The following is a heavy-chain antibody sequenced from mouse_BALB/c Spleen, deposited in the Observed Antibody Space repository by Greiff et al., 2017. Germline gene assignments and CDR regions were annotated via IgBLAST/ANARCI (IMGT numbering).Heavy chain of an antibody. V-gene: IGHV5-9-3*01. CDR3: ARTGFAY. Sequence: EVKLQESGGGLVKPGGSLKLSCAASGFTFSSYAMSWVRQTPEKRLEWVATISSGGSYTYYPDSVKGRFTISRDNAKNTLYLQMSSLRSEDTAMYYCARTGFAYWGQGTLVTVSA. CDR1: GFTFSSYA. J-gene: IGHJ3*01. CDR2: ISSGGSYT.